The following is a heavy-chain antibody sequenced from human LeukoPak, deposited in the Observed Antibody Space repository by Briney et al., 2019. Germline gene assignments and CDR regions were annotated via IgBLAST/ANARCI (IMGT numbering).Heavy chain of an antibody. CDR1: GYTLTELS. CDR2: FDPEDGET. J-gene: IGHJ3*02. CDR3: ASLYSYGLHDAFDI. Sequence: ASVKVSCKVSGYTLTELSMHWVRQAPGKGLEWMGGFDPEDGETIYAQKFQGRVTMTEDTSTDTAYMELSSLRSEDTAVYYCASLYSYGLHDAFDIWGQGTMATVSS. D-gene: IGHD5-18*01. V-gene: IGHV1-24*01.